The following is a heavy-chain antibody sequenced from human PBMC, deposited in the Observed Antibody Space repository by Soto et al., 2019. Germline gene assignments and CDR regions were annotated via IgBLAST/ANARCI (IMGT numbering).Heavy chain of an antibody. CDR2: ISAYNGNT. V-gene: IGHV1-18*01. D-gene: IGHD3-22*01. CDR1: GYTFTSYG. J-gene: IGHJ5*02. CDR3: ARADSSGYSLLSWFDP. Sequence: GASVKVSCKASGYTFTSYGISWVRQAPGQGLEWMGWISAYNGNTNYAQKLQGRVTMTTDTSTSTAYMELRSLRSDDTAVYYCARADSSGYSLLSWFDPWGQGTLVTVSS.